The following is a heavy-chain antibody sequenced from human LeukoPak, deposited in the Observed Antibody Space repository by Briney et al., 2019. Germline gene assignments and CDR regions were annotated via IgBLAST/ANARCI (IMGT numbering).Heavy chain of an antibody. V-gene: IGHV4-59*01. CDR3: ARGGDYGDLRYFDY. D-gene: IGHD4-17*01. CDR2: IYYRGST. Sequence: SETLSLTCAVSGGSINNYYWSWIRQPPGKGLEWIGYIYYRGSTNYNPSLKSRVTFSVDTSKNQFSLKLNSVTAADTAVYYCARGGDYGDLRYFDYWGQGTLVTVSS. J-gene: IGHJ4*02. CDR1: GGSINNYY.